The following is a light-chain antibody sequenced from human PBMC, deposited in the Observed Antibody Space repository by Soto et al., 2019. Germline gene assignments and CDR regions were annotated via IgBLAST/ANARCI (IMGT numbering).Light chain of an antibody. J-gene: IGKJ4*01. CDR1: QSISSW. CDR2: KAS. Sequence: DIQMTQSPSTLSASVGDRVTITCRASQSISSWLAWYQQKPGKAPQFLIFKASSLESGVPSRFGGSGSGTEFNLTISSLQPDDFATYYCQQYNTYPLTFGGGTKVEIK. V-gene: IGKV1-5*03. CDR3: QQYNTYPLT.